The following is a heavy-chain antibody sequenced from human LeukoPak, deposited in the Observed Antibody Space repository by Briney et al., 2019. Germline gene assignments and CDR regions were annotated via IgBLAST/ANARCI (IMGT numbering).Heavy chain of an antibody. CDR2: IYSGGST. V-gene: IGHV3-66*01. J-gene: IGHJ5*02. Sequence: GGSLRLSCAASGFTVSTNYTSWVRQAPGKGLEWVSVIYSGGSTYYADSVKGRFTISRDNSKNTLYLQMNSLRAEDTAVYYCARDRLGGCFDPWGQGTLVTVSS. D-gene: IGHD6-25*01. CDR3: ARDRLGGCFDP. CDR1: GFTVSTNY.